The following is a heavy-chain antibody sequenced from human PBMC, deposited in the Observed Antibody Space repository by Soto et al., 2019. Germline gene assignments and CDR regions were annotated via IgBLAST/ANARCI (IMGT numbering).Heavy chain of an antibody. V-gene: IGHV3-7*01. CDR1: GFTFGSYW. CDR2: TKQDESEK. CDR3: ARGSVGYYIYMDV. J-gene: IGHJ6*03. Sequence: EVQLVESGGGLVQPGGSLRLSCAVSGFTFGSYWMSWVRQAPGKGLEWVANTKQDESEKYYVDSVKGRFTVSRDNAKKSLYLQMESLRAEDTAVYYCARGSVGYYIYMDVWGKGTTVTVSS. D-gene: IGHD2-2*01.